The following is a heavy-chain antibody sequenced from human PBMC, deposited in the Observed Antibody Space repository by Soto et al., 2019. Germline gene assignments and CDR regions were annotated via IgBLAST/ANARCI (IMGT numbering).Heavy chain of an antibody. J-gene: IGHJ4*02. D-gene: IGHD6-6*01. Sequence: TLSLTCAVSGGSISSGGSSWSWIRQPPGKGLEWIGYIYHSGSTYYNPSLKSRVTISVDRSKNQFSLKLSSVTAADTAVYYCAGGIAARPLGYWGQGTLVTVSS. CDR1: GGSISSGGSS. CDR2: IYHSGST. V-gene: IGHV4-30-2*01. CDR3: AGGIAARPLGY.